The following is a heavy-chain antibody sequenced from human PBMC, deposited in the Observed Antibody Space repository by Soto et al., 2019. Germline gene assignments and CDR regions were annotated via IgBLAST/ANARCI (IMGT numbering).Heavy chain of an antibody. Sequence: GGSLRLSCAASGFTFTYAWMDWVRQAPGKGLEWVGRIKSKTDGATTDYAAPVKGRFSISKDDSKNTLYLQMNSLKTEDTGVYYCATVHTTVTFDSWGHGTLVTVSS. J-gene: IGHJ4*01. CDR3: ATVHTTVTFDS. D-gene: IGHD4-17*01. CDR1: GFTFTYAW. CDR2: IKSKTDGATT. V-gene: IGHV3-15*07.